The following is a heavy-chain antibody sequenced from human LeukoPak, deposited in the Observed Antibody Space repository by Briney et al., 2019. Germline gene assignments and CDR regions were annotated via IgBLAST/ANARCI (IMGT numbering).Heavy chain of an antibody. V-gene: IGHV3-7*01. CDR1: GFTFSSYA. J-gene: IGHJ4*02. CDR2: IKQDGSEK. Sequence: TGGSLRLSCAASGFTFSSYAMSWVRQAPGKGLEWVANIKQDGSEKYYVDSVKGRFTISRDNAKNSLYLQINSLRAEDTAVYYCARDLSWGQGTLVTVSS. CDR3: ARDLS.